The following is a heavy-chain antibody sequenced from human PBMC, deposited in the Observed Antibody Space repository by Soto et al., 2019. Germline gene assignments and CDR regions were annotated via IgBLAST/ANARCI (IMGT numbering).Heavy chain of an antibody. D-gene: IGHD2-8*02. CDR1: GGSFSGYY. CDR2: INHSGST. J-gene: IGHJ4*02. CDR3: ARDKITGLFDY. Sequence: QVQLQQWGAGLLKPSETLSLTCAVYGGSFSGYYWTWIRQPPGTGLEWIGEINHSGSTNYNPSLTSRVILSVDPSKNQFSLTLTYVTAADTAVYYCARDKITGLFDYWGQGTLVTVSS. V-gene: IGHV4-34*01.